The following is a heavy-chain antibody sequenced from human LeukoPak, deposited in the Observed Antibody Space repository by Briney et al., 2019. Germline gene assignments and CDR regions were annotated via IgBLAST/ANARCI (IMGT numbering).Heavy chain of an antibody. J-gene: IGHJ6*03. D-gene: IGHD2-15*01. CDR1: GYTFTSYD. V-gene: IGHV1-8*01. Sequence: ASVKVSCKASGYTFTSYDINWVRQATGQGLEWMGWMNPNSGNTGYAQKFQGRVTMTRNTSISTAYMELSSLRSEDTAVYYCAVSRIGYCSGGSCPFNYMDVWGKGTTVTVSS. CDR3: AVSRIGYCSGGSCPFNYMDV. CDR2: MNPNSGNT.